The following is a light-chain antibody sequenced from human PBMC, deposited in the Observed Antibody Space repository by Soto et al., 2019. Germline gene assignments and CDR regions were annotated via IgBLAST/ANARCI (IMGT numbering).Light chain of an antibody. Sequence: EIVLTQSPGTLSLSPGEGATLSCRASQSVTGTNLAWYQQRAGQAPRLLIYDAVRRATGIPDRFSCSGSGTDFTLTISRLEPEDFAVYFCHQYGSSLGTFGQGTKVEI. CDR3: HQYGSSLGT. J-gene: IGKJ2*01. CDR1: QSVTGTN. V-gene: IGKV3-20*01. CDR2: DAV.